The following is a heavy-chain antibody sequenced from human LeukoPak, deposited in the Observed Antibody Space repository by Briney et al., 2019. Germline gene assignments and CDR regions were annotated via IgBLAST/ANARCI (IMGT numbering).Heavy chain of an antibody. Sequence: GASVKVSCTASGYTFTSYDINWVRQATGQGLEWMGWMNPNSGNTGYAQKFQGRVTMTRNTSISTAHMELSSLRSEDTAVYYCARAERDYYGSGSPYLGMDVWGQGTTVTVSS. D-gene: IGHD3-10*01. CDR2: MNPNSGNT. V-gene: IGHV1-8*01. CDR3: ARAERDYYGSGSPYLGMDV. CDR1: GYTFTSYD. J-gene: IGHJ6*02.